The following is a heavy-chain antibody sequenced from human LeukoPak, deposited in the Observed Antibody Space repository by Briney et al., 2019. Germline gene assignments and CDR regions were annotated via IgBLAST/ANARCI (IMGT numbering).Heavy chain of an antibody. V-gene: IGHV3-15*01. D-gene: IGHD3-22*01. CDR3: TTVIAYDSNGQ. J-gene: IGHJ4*02. Sequence: GGSLRLSCAASGFPFSNAWMSWVRQAPGKGLEWVGRIKSKTDGGTTDYAAPVKGRSTISRDDSKNTLYLQMNSLKTEDTAMYYCTTVIAYDSNGQGGQGTLVTVSS. CDR1: GFPFSNAW. CDR2: IKSKTDGGTT.